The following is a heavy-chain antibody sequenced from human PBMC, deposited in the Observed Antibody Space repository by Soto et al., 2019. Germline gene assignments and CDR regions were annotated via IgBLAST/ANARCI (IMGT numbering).Heavy chain of an antibody. CDR1: GGTFSSYA. V-gene: IGHV1-69*01. Sequence: QVQLVQSGAEVKKPGSSVKVSCKASGGTFSSYAISWVRQAPGQGLEWMGGIIPIFGTANYAQKFQGRVTITADESTSTAYMELSSLRSEDTAVYYYARSTTVVTPSYYYYGMDVWGQGTTVTVSS. CDR2: IIPIFGTA. CDR3: ARSTTVVTPSYYYYGMDV. D-gene: IGHD4-17*01. J-gene: IGHJ6*02.